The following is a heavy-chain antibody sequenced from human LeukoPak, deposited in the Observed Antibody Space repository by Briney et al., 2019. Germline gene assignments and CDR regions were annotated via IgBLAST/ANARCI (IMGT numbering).Heavy chain of an antibody. CDR3: ARASSGAAGDGAFDI. J-gene: IGHJ3*02. V-gene: IGHV3-21*01. Sequence: GGSLRPSCAASGFTFSSYGMHWVRQAPGKGLEWVSSISSSSSYIYYADSVKGRFTISRDNAKNSLYLQMNSLRAEDTAVYYCARASSGAAGDGAFDIWGQGTMVTVSS. CDR2: ISSSSSYI. CDR1: GFTFSSYG. D-gene: IGHD6-13*01.